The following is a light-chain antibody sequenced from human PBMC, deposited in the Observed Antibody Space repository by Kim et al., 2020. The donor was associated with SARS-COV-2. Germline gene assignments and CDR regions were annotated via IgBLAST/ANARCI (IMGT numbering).Light chain of an antibody. CDR2: ETS. Sequence: EIVLTQSPATLSLSPGERATLSCRASQSVGNSLAWFQQKPGQAPRLLIFETSNRATGIPARFSGSGSGTAFTLTISSLEPEDFAVYYCQQCYNWQLTFGAGTKVDIK. CDR1: QSVGNS. J-gene: IGKJ4*01. CDR3: QQCYNWQLT. V-gene: IGKV3D-11*02.